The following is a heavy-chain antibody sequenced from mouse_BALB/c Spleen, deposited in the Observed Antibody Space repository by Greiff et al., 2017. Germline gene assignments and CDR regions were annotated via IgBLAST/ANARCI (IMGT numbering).Heavy chain of an antibody. V-gene: IGHV5-9-3*01. Sequence: DVQLVESGGGLVKPGGSLKLSCAASGFTFSSYAMSWVRQTPEKRLEWVATISSGGSYTYYPDSVKGRFTISRDNAKNTLYLQMSSLRSEDTAMYYCARRYDGYFDVWGAGTTVTVSS. D-gene: IGHD2-12*01. CDR3: ARRYDGYFDV. J-gene: IGHJ1*01. CDR2: ISSGGSYT. CDR1: GFTFSSYA.